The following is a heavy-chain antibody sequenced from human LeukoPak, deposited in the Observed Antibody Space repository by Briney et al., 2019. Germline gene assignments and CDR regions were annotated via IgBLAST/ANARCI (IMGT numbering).Heavy chain of an antibody. Sequence: GGSLRLSCAASGLIVGRNYMGWVRQAPGKGLEWVSALSSKYETYYADSVKGRFTISRDNSENTLYLQMNALRAEDTALYYCYGIHLGDSFDIWGRGTMVIVFS. V-gene: IGHV3-53*01. CDR3: YGIHLGDSFDI. D-gene: IGHD3-16*01. CDR2: LSSKYET. J-gene: IGHJ3*02. CDR1: GLIVGRNY.